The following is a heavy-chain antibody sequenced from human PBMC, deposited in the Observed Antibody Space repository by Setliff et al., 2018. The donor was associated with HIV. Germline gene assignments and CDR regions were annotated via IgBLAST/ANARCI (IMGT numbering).Heavy chain of an antibody. CDR3: ARDLERYDYVWGSYTPPGYYFDY. V-gene: IGHV1-46*01. CDR2: INPSGGST. CDR1: GYTFTSYY. Sequence: ASVKVSCKASGYTFTSYYMHWVRQAPGQGLEWMGIINPSGGSTSYAQKFQGRVTTTRDTSTSTVYMELSSLRSEDTAVYYCARDLERYDYVWGSYTPPGYYFDYWGQGTLVTVSS. J-gene: IGHJ4*02. D-gene: IGHD3-16*01.